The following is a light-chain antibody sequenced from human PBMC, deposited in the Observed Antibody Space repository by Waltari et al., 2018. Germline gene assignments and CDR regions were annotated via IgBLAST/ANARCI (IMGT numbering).Light chain of an antibody. V-gene: IGLV2-14*01. Sequence: QPHPGESPKRVRYEFYNRPSGVSSRCSGSKAGTTASLTISGLQAEDEADYYCSSYTTTNTPHYVFGSGTRVTVL. J-gene: IGLJ1*01. CDR2: EFY. CDR3: SSYTTTNTPHYV.